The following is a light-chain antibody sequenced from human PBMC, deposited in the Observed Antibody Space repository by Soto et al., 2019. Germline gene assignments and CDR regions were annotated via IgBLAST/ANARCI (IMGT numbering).Light chain of an antibody. CDR2: KVS. V-gene: IGKV2-30*01. CDR1: QSLVYSDGTTY. CDR3: LHCTHWPNT. Sequence: DVVMTQSPLSLPVTLGQPASISCSSSQSLVYSDGTTYWSWFQQRPGQSPRRLNYKVSSRDSGVPDSFSGSGSVTDFTLKISRVEAEDVAVYYCLHCTHWPNTCGQGTKLEIK. J-gene: IGKJ2*01.